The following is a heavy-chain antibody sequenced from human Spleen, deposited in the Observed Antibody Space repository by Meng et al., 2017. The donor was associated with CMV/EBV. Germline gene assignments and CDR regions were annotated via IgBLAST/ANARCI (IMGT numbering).Heavy chain of an antibody. V-gene: IGHV3-7*01. CDR1: GFTFSSYW. Sequence: ESLKISCAASGFTFSSYWMSWVRQAPGKGLEWVANIKQDGSEKYYVDSVKGRFTMSRDNAKNTLYLQMNSLRAEDTAIYYCTGTNYDFRHWGQGTLVTVSS. D-gene: IGHD3-3*01. J-gene: IGHJ4*02. CDR3: TGTNYDFRH. CDR2: IKQDGSEK.